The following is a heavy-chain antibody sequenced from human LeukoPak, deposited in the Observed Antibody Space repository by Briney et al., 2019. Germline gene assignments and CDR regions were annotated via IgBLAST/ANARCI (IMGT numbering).Heavy chain of an antibody. J-gene: IGHJ4*02. Sequence: ASVKVSCKASGYTFTGYYMHWVRQAPGQGLEWMGRINPNSGGTNYAQKFQGRVTMTRDTSIGTAYMELSRLRSDDTAVYYCAIPRYDYGEFDYWGQGTLVTVSS. CDR3: AIPRYDYGEFDY. D-gene: IGHD4-17*01. CDR2: INPNSGGT. CDR1: GYTFTGYY. V-gene: IGHV1-2*06.